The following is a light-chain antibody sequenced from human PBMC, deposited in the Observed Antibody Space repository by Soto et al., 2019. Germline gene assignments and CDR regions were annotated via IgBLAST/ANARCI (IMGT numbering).Light chain of an antibody. CDR3: QAWDTGTVI. CDR1: KLGNKN. CDR2: QDY. Sequence: SYELTQPPSVSVSPGQTASITCSGNKLGNKNVCWYKQKTGQSPVLFIYQDYLRPSGVPERFSGSNSGNTATLTISGTQAMDDADYYCQAWDTGTVIFGGGTKLTV. V-gene: IGLV3-1*01. J-gene: IGLJ2*01.